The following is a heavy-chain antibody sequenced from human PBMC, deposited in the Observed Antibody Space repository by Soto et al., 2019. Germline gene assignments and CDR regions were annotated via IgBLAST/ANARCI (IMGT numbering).Heavy chain of an antibody. V-gene: IGHV1-18*01. D-gene: IGHD2-2*01. Sequence: QVELVQSGAEVKKPGASVKVSCKASGYSFTSYAISWLRQAPGQGLEWMGWISAYNGNTNYAQKLQGRVTMTTDTTTSTAYMELRSLRSDDTAVYYCAIVVVPAGGDDYYGRDVWGQGTTVTVSS. CDR3: AIVVVPAGGDDYYGRDV. CDR2: ISAYNGNT. J-gene: IGHJ6*02. CDR1: GYSFTSYA.